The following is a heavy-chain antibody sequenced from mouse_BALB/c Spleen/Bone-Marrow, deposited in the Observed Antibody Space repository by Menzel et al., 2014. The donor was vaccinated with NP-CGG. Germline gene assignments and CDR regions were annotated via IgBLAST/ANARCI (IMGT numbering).Heavy chain of an antibody. Sequence: VQLHQSGPGLVAPSQNLSITCTVSGFSLTNYGVHWIRQPPGKGLEWLGIIWAGGSTNYNSALMSRLSISKDNSKSQVFFKMNSLQTDDTAIYYCATYDYDGRFDYWGQGTTLTVSS. V-gene: IGHV2-9*02. J-gene: IGHJ2*01. D-gene: IGHD2-4*01. CDR2: IWAGGST. CDR3: ATYDYDGRFDY. CDR1: GFSLTNYG.